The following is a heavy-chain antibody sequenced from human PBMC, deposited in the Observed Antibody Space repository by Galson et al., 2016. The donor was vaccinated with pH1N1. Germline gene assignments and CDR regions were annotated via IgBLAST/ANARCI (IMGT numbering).Heavy chain of an antibody. CDR2: FYDRGST. J-gene: IGHJ6*03. V-gene: IGHV4-39*06. CDR3: ATIKAVSGPLYMDV. Sequence: SETLSLTCTVSGGSVSSSSYYWGWIRQPPGRGLEWIGSFYDRGSTYYNPALTSRVAISVDMSKNQFALKVNSATAADAAVYYCATIKAVSGPLYMDVWGKGTTVTVSS. CDR1: GGSVSSSSYY. D-gene: IGHD5/OR15-5a*01.